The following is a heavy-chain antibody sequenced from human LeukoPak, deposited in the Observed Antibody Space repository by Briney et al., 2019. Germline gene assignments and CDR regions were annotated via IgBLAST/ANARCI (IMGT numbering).Heavy chain of an antibody. CDR2: ISSNDEK. CDR3: ERIGYYYYGMDV. Sequence: SGPTLVNPTETLTLTCTVSLFSLSNARLGVRWIREPPGKILEGLAHISSNDEKSYSTSLKSRLTISTATTKSQVVLTITTMDPVDTSTYCCERIGYYYYGMDVWGQGTTVTVSS. V-gene: IGHV2-26*01. CDR1: LFSLSNARLG. J-gene: IGHJ6*02.